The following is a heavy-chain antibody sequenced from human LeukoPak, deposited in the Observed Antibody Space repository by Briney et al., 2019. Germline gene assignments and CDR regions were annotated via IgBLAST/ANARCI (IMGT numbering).Heavy chain of an antibody. CDR1: GFIFSDYY. V-gene: IGHV3-11*01. Sequence: GGSLRLSCAASGFIFSDYYMTWIRQAPGKGLEWVSYISSSGDNIFYADSVKGRFTISRDNAKKSMYLQMNSLRAEDTAVYYCAKLKIVAGGYFDYWGQGTLVTVSS. D-gene: IGHD2-21*01. J-gene: IGHJ4*02. CDR2: ISSSGDNI. CDR3: AKLKIVAGGYFDY.